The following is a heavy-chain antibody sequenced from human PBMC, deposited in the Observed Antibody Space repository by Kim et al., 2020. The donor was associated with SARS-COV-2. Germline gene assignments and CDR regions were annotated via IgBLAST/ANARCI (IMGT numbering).Heavy chain of an antibody. CDR3: ARGGAYFI. D-gene: IGHD1-26*01. CDR2: HSYSSNY. V-gene: IGHV4-31*11. Sequence: SETLSLTCAVYGGSFSGCCYYWSWNRQHPGQGLEWIVYHSYSSNYYSNLNLQVSVTISVSTTQNSLSLNLRTVTAAATALYSSARGGAYFIWGQGTLVTV. CDR1: GGSFSGCCYY. J-gene: IGHJ4*02.